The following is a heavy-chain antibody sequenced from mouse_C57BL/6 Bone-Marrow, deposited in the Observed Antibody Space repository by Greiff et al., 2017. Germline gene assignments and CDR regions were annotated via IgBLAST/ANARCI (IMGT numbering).Heavy chain of an antibody. Sequence: EVMLVESGGDLVKPGGSLKLSCAASGFTFSSYGMSWVRQTPDKRLEWVATISSGGSYTDYPDSVKGRFTISRDNAKNTLYLQMSSLKSEDTAMYYCARTYDYYWGQGTSVTVSS. CDR3: ARTYDYY. CDR2: ISSGGSYT. V-gene: IGHV5-6*01. CDR1: GFTFSSYG. D-gene: IGHD2-4*01. J-gene: IGHJ4*01.